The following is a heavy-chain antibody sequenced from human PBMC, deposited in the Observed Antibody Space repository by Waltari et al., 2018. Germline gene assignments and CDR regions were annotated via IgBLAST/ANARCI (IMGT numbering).Heavy chain of an antibody. Sequence: EVQLVETGGGLIQPGGSLRLSCAASGFTVSTNYMSWFGQAPGKGLEWVSVMFTGGKTHYADAVKGRFIISRDSSKNTLYLQMNSLRVEDTALYYCARGGTVDSSWYDHWGQGTLVSVSS. D-gene: IGHD4-4*01. V-gene: IGHV3-53*02. CDR3: ARGGTVDSSWYDH. J-gene: IGHJ5*02. CDR2: MFTGGKT. CDR1: GFTVSTNY.